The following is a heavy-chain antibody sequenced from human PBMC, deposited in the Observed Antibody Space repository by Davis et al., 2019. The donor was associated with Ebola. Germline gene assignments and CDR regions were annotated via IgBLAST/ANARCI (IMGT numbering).Heavy chain of an antibody. CDR3: ATDFSGSYSTFDY. CDR2: ISGSGSDT. J-gene: IGHJ4*02. V-gene: IGHV3-23*01. CDR1: GLIFSAYS. Sequence: GESLKISCAGSGLIFSAYSMAWVRQAPRKGLEWVSSISGSGSDTSHADSVKGRFSISRDNSKNTLYLQMNSLRAEDTAIYYCATDFSGSYSTFDYWGQGTLVTVSS. D-gene: IGHD1-26*01.